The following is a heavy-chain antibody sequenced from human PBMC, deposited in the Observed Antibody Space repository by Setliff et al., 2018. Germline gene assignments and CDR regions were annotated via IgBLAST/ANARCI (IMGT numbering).Heavy chain of an antibody. CDR3: ARGRPYGGDFRWYFDL. V-gene: IGHV4-30-2*01. Sequence: LSLTCTVYGASFSDYSWSWIRQPPGKGLEWIGCIYHSDNTYYTPSLKSRVTISVDRSKNQFSLKLTSVTAADAAVYYCARGRPYGGDFRWYFDLWVPETLLVTVSS. D-gene: IGHD2-21*02. J-gene: IGHJ2*01. CDR2: IYHSDNT. CDR1: GASFSDYS.